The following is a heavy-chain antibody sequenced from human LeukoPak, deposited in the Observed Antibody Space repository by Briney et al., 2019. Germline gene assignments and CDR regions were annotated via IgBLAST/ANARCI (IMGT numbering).Heavy chain of an antibody. J-gene: IGHJ4*02. V-gene: IGHV4-59*08. D-gene: IGHD3-3*01. CDR1: GGSISSYY. CDR2: IYYSGST. CDR3: ARSVVAGYDFWSGYYSPFDY. Sequence: MTSETLSLTCTVSGGSISSYYWSWIRQPPGKGLEWIGYIYYSGSTNCNPSLKSRVTISVDTSKNQFSLKLSSVTAADTAVYYCARSVVAGYDFWSGYYSPFDYWGQGTLVTVSS.